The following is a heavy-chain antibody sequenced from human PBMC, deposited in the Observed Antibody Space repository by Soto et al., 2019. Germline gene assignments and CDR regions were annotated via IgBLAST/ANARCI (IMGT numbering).Heavy chain of an antibody. CDR2: IIPIFGTA. Sequence: SVKVSCKASGGTFSSYAISWVRQAPGQGLEWMGGIIPIFGTANYAQKFQGRVTITADESTSTAYMELSSLRSEDTAVYYCARLEGRGYDFWSGYDLGMDVWGQGATVTVSS. D-gene: IGHD3-3*01. V-gene: IGHV1-69*13. J-gene: IGHJ6*02. CDR1: GGTFSSYA. CDR3: ARLEGRGYDFWSGYDLGMDV.